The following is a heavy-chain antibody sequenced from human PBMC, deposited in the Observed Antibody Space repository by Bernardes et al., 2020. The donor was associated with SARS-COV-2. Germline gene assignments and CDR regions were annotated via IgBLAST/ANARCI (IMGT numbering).Heavy chain of an antibody. CDR2: IKTDGSST. D-gene: IGHD1-26*01. V-gene: IGHV3-74*01. CDR1: GFPFSNYW. J-gene: IGHJ4*02. CDR3: ARGALSGTYGVGDY. Sequence: GGSLRLSCAASGFPFSNYWMHWVRQVPGKGLVWVSRIKTDGSSTSYADSVKGRFTISRDNAKNTLYLQMNSLRVEDTAVYYCARGALSGTYGVGDYWGQGTLVTVSS.